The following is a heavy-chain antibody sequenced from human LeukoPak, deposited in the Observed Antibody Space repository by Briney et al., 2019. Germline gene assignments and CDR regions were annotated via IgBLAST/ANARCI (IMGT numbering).Heavy chain of an antibody. CDR2: ISWNSGSI. D-gene: IGHD3-10*01. V-gene: IGHV3-9*01. J-gene: IGHJ6*03. Sequence: PGGSLRLSCAASGFTFDDYAMHWVRQAPGKGLEWVSGISWNSGSIGYADSVKGRFTISRDNAKNSLYLQMNSLRAEDTALYYCAKDSGSGPPYYYYYMDVWGKGTTVTISS. CDR1: GFTFDDYA. CDR3: AKDSGSGPPYYYYYMDV.